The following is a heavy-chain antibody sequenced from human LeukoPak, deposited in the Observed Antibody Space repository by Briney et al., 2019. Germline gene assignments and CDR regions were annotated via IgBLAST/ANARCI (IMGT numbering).Heavy chain of an antibody. V-gene: IGHV1-18*01. J-gene: IGHJ4*02. CDR3: ARDSAPTPIVGGPEY. CDR1: GYSFTAYG. CDR2: ISAYNGNT. D-gene: IGHD3-16*01. Sequence: GASVKVSCKASGYSFTAYGITWMRQAPGQGLEWMGWISAYNGNTHYAERLQDRVTMTTDTSTSTAYMELRSLRADDTAIYSCARDSAPTPIVGGPEYLGQGTLVIVSS.